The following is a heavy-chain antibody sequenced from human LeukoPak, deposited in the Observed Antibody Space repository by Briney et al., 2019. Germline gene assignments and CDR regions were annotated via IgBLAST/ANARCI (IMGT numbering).Heavy chain of an antibody. CDR2: IYYSGST. J-gene: IGHJ4*02. Sequence: SETLSLTCTVSGGSISSSTYYWGWIRQPPGKGLEWIGSIYYSGSTYYNPSLKSPVTISVDTSKNQFTLKLSSVTAADTAVYYCARQEYSNSYFDCWGQGTLVTVSS. CDR1: GGSISSSTYY. CDR3: ARQEYSNSYFDC. V-gene: IGHV4-39*01. D-gene: IGHD6-6*01.